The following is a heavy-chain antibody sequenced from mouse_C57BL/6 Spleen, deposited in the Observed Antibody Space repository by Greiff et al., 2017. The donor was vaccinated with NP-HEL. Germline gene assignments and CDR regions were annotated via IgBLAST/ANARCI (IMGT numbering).Heavy chain of an antibody. J-gene: IGHJ1*03. CDR3: ARSLLGVWYFDV. CDR2: IYPGDGDT. D-gene: IGHD3-3*01. CDR1: GYAFSSYW. V-gene: IGHV1-80*01. Sequence: QVQLQQSGAELVKPGASVKISCKASGYAFSSYWMNWVKQRPGKGLEWIGQIYPGDGDTNYNGKFKGKATLTADKSSSTAYMQLSSLTSEDSAVYFCARSLLGVWYFDVWGTGTTVTVSS.